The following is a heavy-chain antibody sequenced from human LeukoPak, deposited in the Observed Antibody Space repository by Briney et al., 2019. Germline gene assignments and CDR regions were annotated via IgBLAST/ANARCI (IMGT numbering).Heavy chain of an antibody. V-gene: IGHV1-18*01. CDR3: ARDSPYYYGSGSYQENWFDP. CDR2: ISAYNGNT. D-gene: IGHD3-10*01. Sequence: GASVKVSCKASGYTFTSYGISWVRQAPGQGLEWMGWISAYNGNTNYAQKLQGRVTMTTDTSTSTAYMELRSLRSDDTAVYYCARDSPYYYGSGSYQENWFDPWGQGTLVTASS. J-gene: IGHJ5*02. CDR1: GYTFTSYG.